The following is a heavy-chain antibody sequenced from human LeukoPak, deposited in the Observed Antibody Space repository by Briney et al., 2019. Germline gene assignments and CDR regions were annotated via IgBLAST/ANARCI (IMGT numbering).Heavy chain of an antibody. CDR2: ISYDGSNK. Sequence: GRSLRLSCAASGFTFSSYGMHWVRQAPGKGLEWVAVISYDGSNKYYADSVKGRFTISRDNSKNTLYLQMNSLRAEDTAVYYCAKDPYSGYDSWSFDYWGQGTLVTVSS. J-gene: IGHJ4*02. CDR3: AKDPYSGYDSWSFDY. V-gene: IGHV3-30*18. CDR1: GFTFSSYG. D-gene: IGHD5-12*01.